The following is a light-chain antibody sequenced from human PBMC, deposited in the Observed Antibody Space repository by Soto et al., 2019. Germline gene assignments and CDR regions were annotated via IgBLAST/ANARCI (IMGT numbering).Light chain of an antibody. J-gene: IGKJ1*01. Sequence: DIVLTQSPGTLSLSPGERATLSCRASQTVSSSSLAGYQQKPGQAPRLLIFGASTRAAGFPDRFSGSGSGTDFTLTISRLEPEDFAVYYCQQYGSSPRMFGQGTKVEIK. CDR3: QQYGSSPRM. CDR2: GAS. V-gene: IGKV3-20*01. CDR1: QTVSSSS.